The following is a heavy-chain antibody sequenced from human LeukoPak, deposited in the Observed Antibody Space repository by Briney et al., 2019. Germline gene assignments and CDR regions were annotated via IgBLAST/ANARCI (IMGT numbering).Heavy chain of an antibody. V-gene: IGHV3-48*01. CDR3: ARDVQKALGYGMDV. CDR1: GFTFSSYS. J-gene: IGHJ6*02. CDR2: ISSSSSTI. Sequence: QAGGSLRLSCAASGFTFSSYSMNWVRQAPGKGLEWVTYISSSSSTIYYADSVEGRFTISRDNAKNSLNLQMNSLRAEDTAVYYCARDVQKALGYGMDVWGQGTTVTVSS. D-gene: IGHD3-16*01.